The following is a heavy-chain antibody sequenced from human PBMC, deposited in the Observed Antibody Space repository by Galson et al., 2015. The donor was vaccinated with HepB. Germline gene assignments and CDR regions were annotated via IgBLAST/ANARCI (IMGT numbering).Heavy chain of an antibody. V-gene: IGHV3-74*01. J-gene: IGHJ6*02. CDR3: ARDQDCSSTSCYRDPAPYYYYYGMDV. Sequence: SLRLSCAASGFTFSSYWMHWVRQAPGKGLVWVSRINSDGSSTSYADSVKGRFTISRDNAKNTLYLQMNSLRAEDTAVYYCARDQDCSSTSCYRDPAPYYYYYGMDVWGQGTTVTVSS. CDR1: GFTFSSYW. D-gene: IGHD2-2*02. CDR2: INSDGSST.